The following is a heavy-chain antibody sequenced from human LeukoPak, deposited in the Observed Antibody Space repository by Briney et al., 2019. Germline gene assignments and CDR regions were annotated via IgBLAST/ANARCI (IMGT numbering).Heavy chain of an antibody. J-gene: IGHJ2*01. CDR3: ARYSSTWPYWYFDL. V-gene: IGHV4-30-2*01. CDR2: ISHSGST. D-gene: IGHD6-6*01. Sequence: KPSETLPLTCAVSGGSISSGGYSWSWIRQPPGKGLEWIGYISHSGSTYYSPSLKSRVTISVDRSKNQFSLKLTSVTAADTAVYYCARYSSTWPYWYFDLWGRGTLVTVSS. CDR1: GGSISSGGYS.